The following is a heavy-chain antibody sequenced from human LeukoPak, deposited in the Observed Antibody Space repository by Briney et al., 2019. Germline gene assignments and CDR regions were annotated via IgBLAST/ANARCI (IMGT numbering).Heavy chain of an antibody. Sequence: PGGSLRLSCAASGFTFSSYSMNWVRQAPGKGLERVSSISSSSSYIYYADSVKGRFTISRDNAKNSLYLQMNSLRAEDTAVYYCARDSPLGYCSGGSCPNWFDPWGQGTLVTVSS. CDR2: ISSSSSYI. CDR3: ARDSPLGYCSGGSCPNWFDP. J-gene: IGHJ5*02. V-gene: IGHV3-21*01. CDR1: GFTFSSYS. D-gene: IGHD2-15*01.